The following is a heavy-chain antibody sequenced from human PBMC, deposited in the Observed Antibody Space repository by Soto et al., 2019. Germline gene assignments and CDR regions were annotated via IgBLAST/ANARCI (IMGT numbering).Heavy chain of an antibody. CDR3: VRDGTKNLRDWFDP. V-gene: IGHV4-39*07. J-gene: IGHJ5*02. CDR1: GGSIISSNYH. CDR2: IYATGSS. D-gene: IGHD1-1*01. Sequence: ASETLSLTCTVSGGSIISSNYHWGWIRQAPGKGLEWIGRIYATGSSDYNPSLKSRITISVDMSKKQFSLTLRSVTAADTAMYYCVRDGTKNLRDWFDPWGQGILVTVSS.